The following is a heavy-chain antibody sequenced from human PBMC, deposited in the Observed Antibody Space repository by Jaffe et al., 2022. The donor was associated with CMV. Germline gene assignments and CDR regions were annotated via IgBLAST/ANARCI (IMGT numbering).Heavy chain of an antibody. CDR1: GGSISSYY. CDR2: IYYSGST. D-gene: IGHD6-13*01. Sequence: QVQLQESGPGLVKPSETLSLTCTVSGGSISSYYWSWIRQPPGKGLEWIGYIYYSGSTNYNPSLKSRVTISVDTSKNQFSLKLSSVTAADTAVYYCARSASSWYNPHIPNWFDPWGQGTLVTVSS. V-gene: IGHV4-59*01. CDR3: ARSASSWYNPHIPNWFDP. J-gene: IGHJ5*02.